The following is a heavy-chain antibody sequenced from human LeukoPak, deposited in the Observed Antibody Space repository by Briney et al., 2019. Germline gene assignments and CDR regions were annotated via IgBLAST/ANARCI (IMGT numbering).Heavy chain of an antibody. CDR3: ARSEDSSGYYYAEAFDI. Sequence: SETLSLTCTVSGGSISSYYWCWIRPPPPKGLEWIGYIYYSGSANYNPSLKSRVTISVDTSKHQFSLKLSSVTAADTAVYYCARSEDSSGYYYAEAFDIWGQGTMVTVSS. CDR2: IYYSGSA. J-gene: IGHJ3*02. CDR1: GGSISSYY. D-gene: IGHD3-22*01. V-gene: IGHV4-59*01.